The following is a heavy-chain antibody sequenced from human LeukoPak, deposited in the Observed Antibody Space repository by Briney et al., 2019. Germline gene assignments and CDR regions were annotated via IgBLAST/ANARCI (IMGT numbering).Heavy chain of an antibody. CDR2: IWYDGSNK. J-gene: IGHJ6*03. CDR1: EFMFSSYA. V-gene: IGHV3-33*01. CDR3: ARDPSRGYNYYSYMDV. Sequence: GGSLRLSCAASEFMFSSYAMHWVRQAPGKGLEWVAVIWYDGSNKYYADSVKGRFTISRDKAKNSLYLQMNSLRAEDTAVYYCARDPSRGYNYYSYMDVWGKGTTVTVSS. D-gene: IGHD6-13*01.